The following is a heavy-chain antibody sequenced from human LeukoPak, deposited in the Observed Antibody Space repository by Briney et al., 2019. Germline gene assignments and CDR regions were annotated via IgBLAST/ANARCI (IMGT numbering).Heavy chain of an antibody. CDR2: INTDNGNT. CDR3: ASKGCTGDCFRFDP. Sequence: ASVKVSCKASGYTFNTYGISWVRQAPGQRPEWMGWINTDNGNTKYAQKFQGRVTMTTDTSTSTAYMELSSLRSDDSAVYYCASKGCTGDCFRFDPWGQGTLVTISS. D-gene: IGHD2-21*02. V-gene: IGHV1-18*01. CDR1: GYTFNTYG. J-gene: IGHJ5*02.